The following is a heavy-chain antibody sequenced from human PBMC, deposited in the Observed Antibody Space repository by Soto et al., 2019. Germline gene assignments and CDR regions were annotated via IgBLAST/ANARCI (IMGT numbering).Heavy chain of an antibody. Sequence: LRLSCAASGVTFSSYGMHWVRQAPGKGLEWVAVIWYDGSNKYYADSVKGRFTISRDNSKNTLYLQMNSLRAEDTAVYYCARGSPPGKTMGWNGIDSWGREPWSPSPQ. CDR2: IWYDGSNK. D-gene: IGHD1-1*01. V-gene: IGHV3-33*01. CDR3: ARGSPPGKTMGWNGIDS. CDR1: GVTFSSYG. J-gene: IGHJ4*02.